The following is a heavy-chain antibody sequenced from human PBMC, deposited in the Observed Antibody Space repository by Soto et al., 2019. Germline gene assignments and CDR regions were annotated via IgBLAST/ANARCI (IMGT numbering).Heavy chain of an antibody. J-gene: IGHJ4*02. Sequence: PSDTLSLTYTVSGDSISRGTHYWNWIGQHPGKGLEWIGYISSSGNSYDSPSLKSRVFMSVDTSRNLFSLKLSSVAAADTAIYYGGGRLTSIYHYFDSWGQGTQVTVSS. CDR3: GGRLTSIYHYFDS. D-gene: IGHD2-8*01. CDR2: ISSSGNS. V-gene: IGHV4-31*03. CDR1: GDSISRGTHY.